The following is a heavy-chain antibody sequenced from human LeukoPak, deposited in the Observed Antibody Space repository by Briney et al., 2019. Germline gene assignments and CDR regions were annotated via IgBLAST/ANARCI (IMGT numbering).Heavy chain of an antibody. Sequence: ASVKVSCKAPGYTFTGYYLHWVRQAPGQGLEWMAWINPNSGDTNYAQKFQGRVTMTRDTSISTAYMELSRLTSDDTAVYYCARDSAGYSYGNWGQGTLVTVSS. J-gene: IGHJ4*02. V-gene: IGHV1-2*02. CDR1: GYTFTGYY. CDR3: ARDSAGYSYGN. CDR2: INPNSGDT. D-gene: IGHD5-18*01.